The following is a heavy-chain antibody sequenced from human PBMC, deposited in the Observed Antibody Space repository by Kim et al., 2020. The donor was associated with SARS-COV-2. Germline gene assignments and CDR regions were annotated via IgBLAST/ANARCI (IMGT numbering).Heavy chain of an antibody. D-gene: IGHD3-22*01. Sequence: YSPSFQGQVTISADKSISTAYLQWSSLKASDTAMYYCARGKEVVRDAFDIWGQGTMVTVSS. CDR3: ARGKEVVRDAFDI. J-gene: IGHJ3*02. V-gene: IGHV5-51*01.